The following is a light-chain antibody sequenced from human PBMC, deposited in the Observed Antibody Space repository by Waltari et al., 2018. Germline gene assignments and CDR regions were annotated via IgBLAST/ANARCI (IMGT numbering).Light chain of an antibody. V-gene: IGKV2-28*01. CDR2: LGS. Sequence: IVMTQSPLSLPVTPGEPASISCRSSQSLLHSNGYNYLDWYLQKPGQSPQLLIYLGSNRASGVPDRFSGSGSGTAFTLKISRVEAEDVGVYYCMQSLQTPWTFGPGTKVEIK. J-gene: IGKJ1*01. CDR1: QSLLHSNGYNY. CDR3: MQSLQTPWT.